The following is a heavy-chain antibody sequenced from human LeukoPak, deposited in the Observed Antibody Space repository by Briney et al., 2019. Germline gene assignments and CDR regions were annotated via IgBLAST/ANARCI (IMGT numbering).Heavy chain of an antibody. Sequence: SETLSLTCTVSGGSNSSYYWSWIRQPAGQGLEWIGRIYTSGFTDHNPSLKSRVTMSVDTSTNQFSLKLTSVTAADTAVYYCAREWGGRQYYYFRYMDVWGKGTTVTVSS. D-gene: IGHD3-16*01. CDR1: GGSNSSYY. V-gene: IGHV4-4*07. CDR3: AREWGGRQYYYFRYMDV. J-gene: IGHJ6*03. CDR2: IYTSGFT.